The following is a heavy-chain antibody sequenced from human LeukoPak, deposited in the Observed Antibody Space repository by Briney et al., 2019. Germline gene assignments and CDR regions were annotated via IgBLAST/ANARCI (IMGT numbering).Heavy chain of an antibody. CDR2: IIPIFGTA. Sequence: SVKVSCKASGGTFSSYAISWVRQAPGQGLEWMGGIIPIFGTANYAQKFQGRVTITADESTSTAYMELSSLRSEDTAVYYCAREGYYYGSGSPMGWFDHWGQGTLVTVSS. J-gene: IGHJ5*02. CDR3: AREGYYYGSGSPMGWFDH. CDR1: GGTFSSYA. V-gene: IGHV1-69*13. D-gene: IGHD3-10*01.